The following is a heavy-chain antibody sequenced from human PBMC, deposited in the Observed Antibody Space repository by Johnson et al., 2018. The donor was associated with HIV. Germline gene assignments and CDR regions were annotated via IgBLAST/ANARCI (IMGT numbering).Heavy chain of an antibody. CDR3: TTDPIAAAGHDAFDI. D-gene: IGHD6-13*01. V-gene: IGHV3-15*01. Sequence: EQLVESGGGLVQPGGSLRLSCAASGFTFSIYAMHWVRQAPGKGLEWVGRIKSKTDGGTTDYVAPVKGRFTISRDDSKNTLYLRMNSLKTEDTAVYYCTTDPIAAAGHDAFDIWGQGTMVTVSS. J-gene: IGHJ3*02. CDR1: GFTFSIYA. CDR2: IKSKTDGGTT.